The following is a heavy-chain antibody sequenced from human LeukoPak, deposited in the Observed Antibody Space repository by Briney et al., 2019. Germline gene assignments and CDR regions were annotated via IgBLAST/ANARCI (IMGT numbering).Heavy chain of an antibody. J-gene: IGHJ4*02. D-gene: IGHD6-19*01. CDR3: TRGGAVAGELNFDY. CDR1: GFTFCDYA. Sequence: GGSLRLSCTASGFTFCDYAMSWFRQAPGKGLEWVGFIRSKAYGGTTEYAASVKGRFTISRDDSKSIAYLQMNSLKTEDTAVYYCTRGGAVAGELNFDYWGQGTLVTVSS. V-gene: IGHV3-49*03. CDR2: IRSKAYGGTT.